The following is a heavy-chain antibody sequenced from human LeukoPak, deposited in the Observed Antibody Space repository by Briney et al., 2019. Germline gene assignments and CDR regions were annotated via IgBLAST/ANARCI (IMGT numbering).Heavy chain of an antibody. V-gene: IGHV3-23*01. Sequence: PGGSLRLSCAASGFTFSSHGMNWVRQAPGKGLEWISGISPSADITYYADSVKGRFTISRDNSENTVYLHMNSLRAEDTAVYYCARDGRGNYHYDYWGQGTLVTVSS. CDR1: GFTFSSHG. J-gene: IGHJ4*02. CDR3: ARDGRGNYHYDY. CDR2: ISPSADIT. D-gene: IGHD3-16*02.